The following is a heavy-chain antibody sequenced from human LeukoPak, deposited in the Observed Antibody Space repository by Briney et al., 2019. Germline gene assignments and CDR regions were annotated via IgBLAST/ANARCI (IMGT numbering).Heavy chain of an antibody. V-gene: IGHV4-59*01. CDR3: ARDLAGTRSYYYYYMDV. J-gene: IGHJ6*03. CDR2: IYYSGST. CDR1: GDSISDYY. D-gene: IGHD6-19*01. Sequence: SETLSLTCTVSGDSISDYYWNWIRQPPGKGLEWIGYIYYSGSTNYSPSLKSRVTISVDTSKNQFSLKLSSVTAADTAVYYCARDLAGTRSYYYYYMDVWGKGTTVTVSS.